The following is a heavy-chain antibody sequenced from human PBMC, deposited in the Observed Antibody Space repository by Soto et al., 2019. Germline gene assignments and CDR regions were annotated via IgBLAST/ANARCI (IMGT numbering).Heavy chain of an antibody. CDR1: GGTFSSYA. CDR3: ARDTSRGSGSYYRVNWFDP. V-gene: IGHV1-69*01. D-gene: IGHD3-10*01. J-gene: IGHJ5*02. Sequence: QVQLVQSGAEVKKPGSSVKVSCKASGGTFSSYAISWVRQAPGQGLEWMGGIIPIFGTANYAQKFQGRVTLTADESTSTAYMELSSLRSEDTAVYYCARDTSRGSGSYYRVNWFDPWGQGTLVTVSS. CDR2: IIPIFGTA.